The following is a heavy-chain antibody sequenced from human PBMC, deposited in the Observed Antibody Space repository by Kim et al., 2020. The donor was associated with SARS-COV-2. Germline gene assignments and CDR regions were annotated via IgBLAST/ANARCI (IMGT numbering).Heavy chain of an antibody. CDR2: I. CDR3: ASRVPYSGYLA. V-gene: IGHV3-48*03. D-gene: IGHD5-12*01. Sequence: IEYADSVGGRFTMSRDNAKKSVFLQMNSLRAEDTAVYFCASRVPYSGYLAWGPGTLVTVSS. J-gene: IGHJ5*02.